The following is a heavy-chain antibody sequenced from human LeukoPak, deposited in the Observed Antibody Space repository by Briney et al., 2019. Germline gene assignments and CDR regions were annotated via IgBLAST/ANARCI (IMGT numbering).Heavy chain of an antibody. Sequence: GGSLRLSCAASGFTFSSYAMSWVRQAPGKGLEWVSAISGSGGSTYYADSVKGRFTISRDNSKNTLYLQMNSLRAEDTAVYYCANLALWFGGGTDAFDIWGQGTMVTVSS. D-gene: IGHD3-10*01. J-gene: IGHJ3*02. CDR2: ISGSGGST. CDR3: ANLALWFGGGTDAFDI. CDR1: GFTFSSYA. V-gene: IGHV3-23*01.